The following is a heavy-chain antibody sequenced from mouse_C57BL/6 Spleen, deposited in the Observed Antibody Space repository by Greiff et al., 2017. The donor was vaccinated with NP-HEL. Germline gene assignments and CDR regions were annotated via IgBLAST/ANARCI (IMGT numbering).Heavy chain of an antibody. CDR1: GYTFTDYY. CDR3: ARHPLYYYGSSHFDY. Sequence: VQLQQSGPVLVKPGASVKMSCKASGYTFTDYYMNWVKQSHGKSLEWIGVINPYNGGTSYNQKFKGKATLTVDKSSSTAYMELNSLTSEDSAVYYCARHPLYYYGSSHFDYWGQGTTLTVSS. J-gene: IGHJ2*01. D-gene: IGHD1-1*01. CDR2: INPYNGGT. V-gene: IGHV1-19*01.